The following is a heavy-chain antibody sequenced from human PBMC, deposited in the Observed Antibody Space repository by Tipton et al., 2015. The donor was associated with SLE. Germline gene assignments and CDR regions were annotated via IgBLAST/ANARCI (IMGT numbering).Heavy chain of an antibody. CDR3: ATLRGNWIQRHYYYGMDV. CDR2: IYYSGST. J-gene: IGHJ6*02. V-gene: IGHV4-59*01. Sequence: TLSLTCTVSGGSISSYYWSWIRQPPGKGLEWIGYIYYSGSTNYNPSLKSRVTISVDTSKNQFSLKLSSVTAADTAVYYCATLRGNWIQRHYYYGMDVWGQGTSVTVSS. CDR1: GGSISSYY. D-gene: IGHD1-20*01.